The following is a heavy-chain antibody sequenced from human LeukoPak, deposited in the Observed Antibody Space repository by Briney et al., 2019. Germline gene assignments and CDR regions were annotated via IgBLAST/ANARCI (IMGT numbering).Heavy chain of an antibody. CDR2: INHGGST. Sequence: SETLSLTCAVYGGSFSGYYWSWIRQPPGKGLEWIGEINHGGSTNYNPSLKSRVTISVDTSKNQFSLKLSSVTAADTAVYYCARRYYGSGSSIDYWGQGTLVTVSS. CDR3: ARRYYGSGSSIDY. D-gene: IGHD3-10*01. CDR1: GGSFSGYY. V-gene: IGHV4-34*01. J-gene: IGHJ4*02.